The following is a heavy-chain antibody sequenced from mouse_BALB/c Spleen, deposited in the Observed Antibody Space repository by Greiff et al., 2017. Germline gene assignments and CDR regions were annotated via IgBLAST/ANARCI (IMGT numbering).Heavy chain of an antibody. CDR1: GFTFSSYA. D-gene: IGHD2-14*01. CDR3: ARDHRYDDYYAMDY. CDR2: ISSGGSYT. Sequence: EVKVVESGGGLVKPGGSLKLSCAASGFTFSSYAMSWVRQSPEKRLEWVAEISSGGSYTYYPDTVTGRFTISRDNAKNTLYLEMSSLRSEDTAMYYCARDHRYDDYYAMDYWGQGTSVTVSS. V-gene: IGHV5-9-4*01. J-gene: IGHJ4*01.